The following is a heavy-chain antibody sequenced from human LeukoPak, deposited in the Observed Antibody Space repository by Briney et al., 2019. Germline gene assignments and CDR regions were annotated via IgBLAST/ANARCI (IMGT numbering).Heavy chain of an antibody. V-gene: IGHV4-59*01. J-gene: IGHJ3*02. CDR3: ARAPQYYGSGVDAFDI. Sequence: PSETLSLTCTVSGGSISSYYWSWIRQPPGKGLEWIGYIYYSGSTNYNPSLKSRVTISVDTSKNQFSLKVSSVTAADTAVYYCARAPQYYGSGVDAFDIWGQGTMVTVSS. CDR1: GGSISSYY. D-gene: IGHD3-10*01. CDR2: IYYSGST.